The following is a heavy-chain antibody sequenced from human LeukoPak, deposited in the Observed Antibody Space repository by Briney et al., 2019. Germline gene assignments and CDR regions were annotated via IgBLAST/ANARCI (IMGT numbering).Heavy chain of an antibody. V-gene: IGHV3-66*01. D-gene: IGHD3-16*01. Sequence: GGSLRLSCAGSGFTFLSYGMSWVRQTPGKGLEWVSVIYSGGSAYYADSVKGRFTISRDNAKNSLYLQMNSLRAEDTAVYYCARDQGGVGYWGQGTLVTVSS. CDR2: IYSGGSA. CDR1: GFTFLSYG. CDR3: ARDQGGVGY. J-gene: IGHJ4*02.